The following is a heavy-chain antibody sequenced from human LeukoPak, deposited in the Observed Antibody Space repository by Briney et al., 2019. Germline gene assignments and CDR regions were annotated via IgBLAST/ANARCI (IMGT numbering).Heavy chain of an antibody. D-gene: IGHD6-25*01. CDR3: ARIGSAAITDY. J-gene: IGHJ4*02. CDR1: GFTFSTYA. CDR2: ISDSGGSL. V-gene: IGHV3-23*01. Sequence: PGGSLRLSCAASGFTFSTYALNWVRQAPGKGLEWVSAISDSGGSLFYADSVKGRFTMSRDNSKNSLFLQMNSLRAEDTALYYCARIGSAAITDYWGQGTLVAVCS.